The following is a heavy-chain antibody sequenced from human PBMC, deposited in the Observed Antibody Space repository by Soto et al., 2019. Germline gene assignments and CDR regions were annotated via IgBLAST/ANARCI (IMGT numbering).Heavy chain of an antibody. J-gene: IGHJ4*02. D-gene: IGHD6-19*01. CDR2: ISSDATKK. V-gene: IGHV3-30*18. Sequence: GGSLRLSCAASGFTFRTYGMHWVRQAPGEGLEWVADISSDATKKHYADSVKGRFTISRDNSKNTLYLQMISLRTEDTAVYYCAKEAPGGWHFFDTWGQGTLVTVPS. CDR3: AKEAPGGWHFFDT. CDR1: GFTFRTYG.